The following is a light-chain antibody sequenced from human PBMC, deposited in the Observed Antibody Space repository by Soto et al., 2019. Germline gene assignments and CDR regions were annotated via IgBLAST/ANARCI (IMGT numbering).Light chain of an antibody. CDR1: QSISVW. CDR2: KAS. V-gene: IGKV1-5*03. Sequence: ESDSITCRASQSISVWLAWYQQKAGKAPNLLIYKASRLESGVPSRFSGSGSGPEFTLTISGRQPGDPVICSWQLHNNQPGEFGEGTKVDIK. CDR3: QLHNNQPGE. J-gene: IGKJ1*01.